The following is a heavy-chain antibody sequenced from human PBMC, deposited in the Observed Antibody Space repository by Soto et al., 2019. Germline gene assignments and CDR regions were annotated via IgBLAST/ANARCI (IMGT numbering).Heavy chain of an antibody. CDR2: IYHSGST. D-gene: IGHD6-19*01. J-gene: IGHJ4*02. V-gene: IGHV4-31*03. CDR1: GGSISSGGYF. CDR3: AGGAVAGVAY. Sequence: QVHLQESGPGLVKPSQTLSLTCTVSGGSISSGGYFWSWIRQHPGKGLEWLGYIYHSGSTYYNPSLQSRASISAHTSKTHFSLTLTSVTAADTAVYYSAGGAVAGVAYWCPAILLTVSS.